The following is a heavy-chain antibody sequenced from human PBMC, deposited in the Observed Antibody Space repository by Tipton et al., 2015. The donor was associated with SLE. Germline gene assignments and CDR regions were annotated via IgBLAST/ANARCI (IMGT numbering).Heavy chain of an antibody. D-gene: IGHD4-23*01. J-gene: IGHJ4*02. CDR1: GYIFSNFA. CDR2: INAGNTHT. V-gene: IGHV1-3*01. Sequence: QLVQSGAEVKKPGASVKISCKASGYIFSNFALHWVRQAPGQRPEWMGMINAGNTHTEYSQKFQGRITIARDTGATTAYMEVRSLRSEDTAVYYCARMYGGRSEAYDFWGQGTLVTVSS. CDR3: ARMYGGRSEAYDF.